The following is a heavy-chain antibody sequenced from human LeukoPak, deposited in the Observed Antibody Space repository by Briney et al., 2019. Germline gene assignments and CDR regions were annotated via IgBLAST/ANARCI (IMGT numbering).Heavy chain of an antibody. D-gene: IGHD1/OR15-1a*01. CDR1: GYTFTGYY. V-gene: IGHV1-2*02. CDR2: INPNSGGP. CDR3: AREWREQVQPMEV. J-gene: IGHJ6*04. Sequence: ASVKVSCKASGYTFTGYYMHWVRQAPGQGLEWMGWINPNSGGPNYAQSFKGRVTMTRDTSISTAYMELSRLRSDDTAVYYCAREWREQVQPMEVWGKGTTVTVSS.